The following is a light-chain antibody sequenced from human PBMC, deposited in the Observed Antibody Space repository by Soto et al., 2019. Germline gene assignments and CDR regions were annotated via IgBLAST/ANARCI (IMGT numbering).Light chain of an antibody. CDR3: QQYNKWPLIT. V-gene: IGKV3D-15*01. Sequence: EIVMTQSPATLSVSPGETATLSCRASQSISIGLAWYRQKPGQPPRLLIYGASTRATGTPARFSGSGSGTEFTLTISSLQSEDFALYYSQQYNKWPLITLGQGTRLEIK. CDR2: GAS. J-gene: IGKJ5*01. CDR1: QSISIG.